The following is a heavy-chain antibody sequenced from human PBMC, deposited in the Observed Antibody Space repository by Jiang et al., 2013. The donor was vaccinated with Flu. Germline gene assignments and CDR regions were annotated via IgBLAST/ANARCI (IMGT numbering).Heavy chain of an antibody. CDR1: GDSVSTNSAA. Sequence: AISGDSVSTNSAAWNWIRQSPSRGLEWLGRTYYRSKWYNDYAVSVKSRITINPDTSKNQFSLQLNSVTPEDTAVYYCARVLYSSSSAGVSYYYYGMDVWGQGTTVTVSS. CDR2: TYYRSKWYN. J-gene: IGHJ6*02. CDR3: ARVLYSSSSAGVSYYYYGMDV. V-gene: IGHV6-1*01. D-gene: IGHD6-6*01.